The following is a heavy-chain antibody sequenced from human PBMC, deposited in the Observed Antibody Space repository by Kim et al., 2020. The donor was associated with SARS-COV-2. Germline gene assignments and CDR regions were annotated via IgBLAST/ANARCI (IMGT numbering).Heavy chain of an antibody. CDR3: ARDSDWAFDY. CDR1: GFTFNSYS. V-gene: IGHV3-48*02. CDR2: IGAGVDNI. Sequence: GGSLRLSCAASGFTFNSYSMNWVRQAPGKGLEWLSYIGAGVDNILYTDSVKGRFTISRDNAKNSLFLDLNSLRDEDTAVYYCARDSDWAFDYWGQGTLVTVSS. D-gene: IGHD3-9*01. J-gene: IGHJ4*02.